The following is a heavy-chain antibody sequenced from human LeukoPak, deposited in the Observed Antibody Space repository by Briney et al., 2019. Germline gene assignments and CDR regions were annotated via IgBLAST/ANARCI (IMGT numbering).Heavy chain of an antibody. CDR3: AKDLPPYYYGSGSYGFAVDY. V-gene: IGHV3-66*01. Sequence: PGGSLRLSCAASGFTVSSNYMSWVRQAPGKGLEWVSVIYSGGSTYYADSVKGRFTISRDNSKNTLYLQMNSLRAEDTAVYYCAKDLPPYYYGSGSYGFAVDYWGQGTLVTVSS. D-gene: IGHD3-10*01. CDR1: GFTVSSNY. CDR2: IYSGGST. J-gene: IGHJ4*02.